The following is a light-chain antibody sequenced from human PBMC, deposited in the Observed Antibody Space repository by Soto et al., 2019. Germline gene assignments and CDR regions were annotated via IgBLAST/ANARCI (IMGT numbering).Light chain of an antibody. CDR3: QQYNSYWT. CDR1: QSISSW. J-gene: IGKJ3*01. CDR2: DAS. Sequence: DIQMTQSPSTLSASVGDRVTITCRASQSISSWLAWYQQKPGKAPKLLIYDASSLESGVPSRFSGSGSGTESTLIISSLQPDVFATYYYQQYNSYWTFGHGTKVDIK. V-gene: IGKV1-5*01.